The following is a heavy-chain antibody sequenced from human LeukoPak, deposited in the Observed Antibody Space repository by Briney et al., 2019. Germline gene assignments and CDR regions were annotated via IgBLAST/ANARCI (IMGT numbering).Heavy chain of an antibody. CDR1: GYTFIGYY. J-gene: IGHJ6*03. CDR3: ARGPYCSSTSCYNYYMDV. Sequence: ASVKVSCKASGYTFIGYYMHWVRQAPGQGLEWMGWINPNSGGTNYAQKFQGRVTMTRDTSISTAYMELSRLRSDDTAVYYCARGPYCSSTSCYNYYMDVWGKGTTVTVSS. CDR2: INPNSGGT. V-gene: IGHV1-2*02. D-gene: IGHD2-2*02.